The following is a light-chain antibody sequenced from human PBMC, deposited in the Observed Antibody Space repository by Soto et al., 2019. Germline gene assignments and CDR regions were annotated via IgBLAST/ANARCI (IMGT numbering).Light chain of an antibody. J-gene: IGKJ1*01. CDR2: AAS. V-gene: IGKV1-39*01. Sequence: DIQMTQSPSSLSAFVGDRVTITCRASQSISRYLNWYQHKPGKAPNLLIYAASSLQSGVPSRFSGSGSGTDFSLTIIGLQPEDFATYYCQQSYSFWTFGQGTKVEIK. CDR3: QQSYSFWT. CDR1: QSISRY.